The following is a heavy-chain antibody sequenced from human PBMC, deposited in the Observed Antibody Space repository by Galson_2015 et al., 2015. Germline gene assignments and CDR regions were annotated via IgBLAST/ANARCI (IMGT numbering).Heavy chain of an antibody. Sequence: SLRLSCAASGFTFSNAWMSWVRQAPGKGLEWVGRIKSKTDGGTTDYAAPVKGRFTISRDDSKNTLYLQMNSLKTEDTAVYYCTTRNYYDSSGYYYWGQGTLVTVSS. D-gene: IGHD3-22*01. V-gene: IGHV3-15*01. CDR1: GFTFSNAW. CDR2: IKSKTDGGTT. J-gene: IGHJ4*02. CDR3: TTRNYYDSSGYYY.